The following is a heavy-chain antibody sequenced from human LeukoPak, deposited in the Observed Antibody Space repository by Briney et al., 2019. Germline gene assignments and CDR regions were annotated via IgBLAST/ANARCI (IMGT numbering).Heavy chain of an antibody. CDR1: GGSIGSSY. V-gene: IGHV4-59*08. Sequence: SETLSLTCTVSGGSIGSSYWNWIRQPPGKGLEWIGYMHHSGSTKHNPYLKSRVTISVDTSKSQFSLKLSSVTAADTAVYYCARHAAVEGSSGWSPLWWFDPWGQGTLVTVSS. CDR3: ARHAAVEGSSGWSPLWWFDP. CDR2: MHHSGST. J-gene: IGHJ5*02. D-gene: IGHD6-19*01.